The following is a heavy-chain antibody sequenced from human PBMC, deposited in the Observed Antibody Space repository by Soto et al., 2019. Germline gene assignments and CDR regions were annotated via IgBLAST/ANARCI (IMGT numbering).Heavy chain of an antibody. V-gene: IGHV3-33*01. J-gene: IGHJ6*02. CDR3: ARDLGTLYGMDV. Sequence: GGSLRLSCAASGFTFSSYGMHWVRQAPGKGLEWVAVIWYDGSNKYYADSVKGRFTISRDNSKNTLYLQMNSLRAEDTAVYYCARDLGTLYGMDVWGQGTTVTVSS. CDR1: GFTFSSYG. CDR2: IWYDGSNK. D-gene: IGHD1-1*01.